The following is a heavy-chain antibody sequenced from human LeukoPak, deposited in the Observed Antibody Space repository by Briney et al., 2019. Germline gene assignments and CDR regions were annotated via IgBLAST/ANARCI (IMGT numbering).Heavy chain of an antibody. CDR3: AKDPGYQVVYCFDY. V-gene: IGHV3-23*01. D-gene: IGHD2-2*01. CDR1: GFTFSSYS. J-gene: IGHJ4*02. CDR2: ISGSGGST. Sequence: GGSLRLSCAASGFTFSSYSMSWVRQAPGKGLEWVSGISGSGGSTDYADSVKGRFTISRDNSKDTLYLQMNSLRVEDTAVYYCAKDPGYQVVYCFDYWGQGTLVTVTS.